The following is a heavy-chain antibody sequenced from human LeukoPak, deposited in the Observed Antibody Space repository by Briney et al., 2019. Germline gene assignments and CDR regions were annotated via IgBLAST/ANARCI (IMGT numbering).Heavy chain of an antibody. CDR2: INHSGST. J-gene: IGHJ5*02. Sequence: SETLSLTCAVYGGSFSGYYWSWIRQPPGKGLEWIGEINHSGSTNYNPSLKSRVTISVDTSKSQFSLKLSSVTAADTAVYYCARGYSGSYYNWFDPWGQGTLVTVSS. CDR3: ARGYSGSYYNWFDP. V-gene: IGHV4-34*01. D-gene: IGHD1-26*01. CDR1: GGSFSGYY.